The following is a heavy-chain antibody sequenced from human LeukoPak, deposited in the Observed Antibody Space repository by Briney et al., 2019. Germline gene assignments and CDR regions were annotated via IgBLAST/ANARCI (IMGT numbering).Heavy chain of an antibody. J-gene: IGHJ4*02. CDR3: ARDLTSYCSGGSCYLSYYFDY. CDR2: INPNSGGT. V-gene: IGHV1-2*02. CDR1: GYTFTGYY. Sequence: ASVKVSCKASGYTFTGYYMHWVRQAPGQGLEWMGWINPNSGGTNYAQKFQGRVTMTRGTSISTAYMELSRLRSDDTAVYYCARDLTSYCSGGSCYLSYYFDYWGQGTLVTVSS. D-gene: IGHD2-15*01.